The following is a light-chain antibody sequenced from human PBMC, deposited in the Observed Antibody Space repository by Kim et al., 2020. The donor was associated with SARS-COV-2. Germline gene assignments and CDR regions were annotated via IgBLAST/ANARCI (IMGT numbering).Light chain of an antibody. CDR3: QQYGSS. CDR2: AAA. Sequence: PGDSATPSSRASQSVTSDYLAWYQQKPGQAPRLLIYAAASRATGIPDRFRGSGSGTDFTLTIKRLEPDDFAVYYCQQYGSSFGQGTKVDIK. J-gene: IGKJ1*01. CDR1: QSVTSDY. V-gene: IGKV3-20*01.